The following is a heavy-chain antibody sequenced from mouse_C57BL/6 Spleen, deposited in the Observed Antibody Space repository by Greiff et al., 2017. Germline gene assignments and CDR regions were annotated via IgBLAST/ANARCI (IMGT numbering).Heavy chain of an antibody. J-gene: IGHJ1*03. CDR3: ARDTTVVDRYFDV. V-gene: IGHV1-82*01. CDR1: GYAFSSSW. D-gene: IGHD1-1*01. CDR2: IYPGDGDT. Sequence: VQLKESGPELVKPGASVKISCKASGYAFSSSWMNWVKQRPGKGLEWIGRIYPGDGDTNYNGKFKGKATLTADKSSSTAYMQLSSLTSEDSAVYFCARDTTVVDRYFDVWGTGTTVTVSS.